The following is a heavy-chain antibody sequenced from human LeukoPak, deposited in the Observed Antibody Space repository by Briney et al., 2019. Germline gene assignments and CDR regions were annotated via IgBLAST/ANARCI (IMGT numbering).Heavy chain of an antibody. CDR1: GYTFTGYY. J-gene: IGHJ4*02. CDR2: INVNRGGT. CDR3: TRIFCNSTSCYHFDH. D-gene: IGHD2-2*01. V-gene: IGHV1-2*02. Sequence: ASVKVSCKASGYTFTGYYMHWVRQAPGQGLEWMGWINVNRGGTNYAQKFRDRVTMTRDTSIRTAYMELGRLRSDDTAVYFCTRIFCNSTSCYHFDHWGQGTLVTVSS.